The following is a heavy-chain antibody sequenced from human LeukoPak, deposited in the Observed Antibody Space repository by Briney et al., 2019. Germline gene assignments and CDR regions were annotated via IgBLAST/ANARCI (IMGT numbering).Heavy chain of an antibody. J-gene: IGHJ4*02. V-gene: IGHV4-59*08. CDR1: GGSISSYY. CDR2: IYYSGST. D-gene: IGHD6-25*01. CDR3: ARQSSAERPNFDY. Sequence: PSETLSLTCTVSGGSISSYYWSWIRQPPGKGLEWIGYIYYSGSTNYNPSLKSRVTISLDTSKNQFSLKLNSVTAADTAVYYCARQSSAERPNFDYWGQGTLVTVSS.